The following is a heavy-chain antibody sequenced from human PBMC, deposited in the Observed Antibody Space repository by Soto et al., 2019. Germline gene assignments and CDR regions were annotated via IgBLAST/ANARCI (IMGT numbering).Heavy chain of an antibody. CDR3: ARESVFLGTPYYYYMDV. CDR1: GYTFTSYA. CDR2: INAGNGNT. J-gene: IGHJ6*03. D-gene: IGHD3-3*01. Sequence: ASVKVSCKASGYTFTSYAMHWVRQAPGQRLEWMGWINAGNGNTKYSQKFQGRVTITRDTSASTAYMELSSLRSEDTAVYYCARESVFLGTPYYYYMDVWGKGTTVTVSS. V-gene: IGHV1-3*01.